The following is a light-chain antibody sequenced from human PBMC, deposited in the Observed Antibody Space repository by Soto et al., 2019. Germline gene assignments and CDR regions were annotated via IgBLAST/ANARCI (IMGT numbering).Light chain of an antibody. CDR3: QQYGSSGT. Sequence: EILMTQSPATLSVSPGERVTLSCRASQSVRSNLAWYQQKPGQSPRLLIYGASNRATGIPDRFSGSGSGTDFTLTISRLEPEDFAVYYCQQYGSSGTFGQGTKVDIK. CDR2: GAS. V-gene: IGKV3-20*01. CDR1: QSVRSN. J-gene: IGKJ1*01.